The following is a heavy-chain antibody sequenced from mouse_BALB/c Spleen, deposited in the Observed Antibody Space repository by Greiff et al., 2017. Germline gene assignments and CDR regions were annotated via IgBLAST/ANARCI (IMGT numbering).Heavy chain of an antibody. J-gene: IGHJ2*01. CDR2: ISYDGSN. Sequence: EVKLMESGPGLVKPSQSLSLTCSVTGYSITSGYYWNWIRQFPGNKLEWMGYISYDGSNNYNPSLKNRISITRDTSKNQFFLKLNSVTTEDTATYYCARGLLRLRSYYFDYWGQGTTLTVSS. CDR3: ARGLLRLRSYYFDY. D-gene: IGHD1-2*01. CDR1: GYSITSGYY. V-gene: IGHV3-6*02.